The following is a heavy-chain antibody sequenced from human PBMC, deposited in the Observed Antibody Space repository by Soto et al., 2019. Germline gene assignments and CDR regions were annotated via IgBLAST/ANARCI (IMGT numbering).Heavy chain of an antibody. Sequence: ASVKVSCKASGYTFTSYGIAWMRQAPGQGLEWMGWISAHNGNTKNVQKFQGRVTMTTDTSTSTAYMELRSLRSEDTAVYYCATPMSIAARPGNWFDPCGQGTLVTVSS. J-gene: IGHJ5*02. CDR2: ISAHNGNT. D-gene: IGHD6-6*01. CDR3: ATPMSIAARPGNWFDP. CDR1: GYTFTSYG. V-gene: IGHV1-18*01.